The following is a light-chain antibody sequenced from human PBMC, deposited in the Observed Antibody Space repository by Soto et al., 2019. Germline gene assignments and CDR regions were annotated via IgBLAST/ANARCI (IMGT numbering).Light chain of an antibody. Sequence: EIVLTQSPATLSLSPGERATLSCRASQSVSSYLAWYQQKPGQAPRLLIYDASNRATGIPARFSGSGSGTDFTPTISSLEPEDFAIYYCQQRSNWITFGQGTRLEIE. CDR2: DAS. V-gene: IGKV3-11*01. CDR1: QSVSSY. CDR3: QQRSNWIT. J-gene: IGKJ5*01.